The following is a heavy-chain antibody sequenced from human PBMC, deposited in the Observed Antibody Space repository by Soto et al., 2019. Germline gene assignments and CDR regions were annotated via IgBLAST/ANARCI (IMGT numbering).Heavy chain of an antibody. CDR1: GFTFRSYS. CDR2: ISISSRTI. V-gene: IGHV3-48*02. CDR3: ARDNGIAGSFDP. J-gene: IGHJ5*02. Sequence: GGSLRLSCAASGFTFRSYSMKWVRHAPGKGLEWVSYISISSRTIYYADSVKGRFTISRDDAKNSLHLQMNSLRDEDTAVYYCARDNGIAGSFDPWGKGTLVTVSS. D-gene: IGHD6-13*01.